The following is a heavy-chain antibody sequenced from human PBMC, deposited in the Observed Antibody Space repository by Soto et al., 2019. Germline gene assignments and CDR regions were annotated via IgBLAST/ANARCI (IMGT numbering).Heavy chain of an antibody. J-gene: IGHJ6*02. Sequence: QLQLQESGSGLVKPSQTLSLTCAVSGGSISSGGYSWSWIRQPPGKGLEWIGYIYHSGSTYYNPSIKSRVTISVDRFKNQFSLKLSSVTAADTAVYYCAREGRSDGMDVWGQGTTVTVSS. V-gene: IGHV4-30-2*01. CDR2: IYHSGST. CDR3: AREGRSDGMDV. CDR1: GGSISSGGYS. D-gene: IGHD3-10*01.